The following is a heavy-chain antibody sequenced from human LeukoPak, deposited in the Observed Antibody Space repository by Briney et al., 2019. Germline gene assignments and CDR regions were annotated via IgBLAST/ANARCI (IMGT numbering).Heavy chain of an antibody. J-gene: IGHJ4*02. V-gene: IGHV3-33*06. CDR3: AKDAQRGFDFSNSLES. D-gene: IGHD4-11*01. CDR2: IWSDGTEK. CDR1: GFTFANYG. Sequence: GGSLRLSCAASGFTFANYGMHWVRQAPGKGLEWVAVIWSDGTEKYYGDSVKGRFTISRDNSKKTVYLQMNSLRVEDRAVYYCAKDAQRGFDFSNSLESWGQGTLVTVSS.